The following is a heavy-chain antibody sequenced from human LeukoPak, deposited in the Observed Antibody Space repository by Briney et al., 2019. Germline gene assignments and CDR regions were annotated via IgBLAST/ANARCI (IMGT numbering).Heavy chain of an antibody. J-gene: IGHJ6*03. CDR2: ISWDGGST. CDR1: GFTFDDYA. Sequence: PGGSLRLSCAASGFTFDDYAMHWVRQAPGKGLEWVSLISWDGGSTYYADSVKGRFTISRDNSKNSLYLQMNSLRAEDTALYYCAKALTDYYDSSGTYGEGGYMDVWGKGTTVTISS. V-gene: IGHV3-43D*03. D-gene: IGHD3-22*01. CDR3: AKALTDYYDSSGTYGEGGYMDV.